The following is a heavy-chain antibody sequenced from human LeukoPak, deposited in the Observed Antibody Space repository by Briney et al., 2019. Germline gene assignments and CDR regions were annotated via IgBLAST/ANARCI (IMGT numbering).Heavy chain of an antibody. CDR1: GGSISSYY. Sequence: SETLSLTCTVSGGSISSYYWSWIRQPPGRGLEWIGYIYYSGSTNYNPSLKSRVTISVDTSKNQFSLKLSSVTAADTAVYYCARETAAGDFDYWGQGTLVTVSS. CDR3: ARETAAGDFDY. V-gene: IGHV4-59*01. CDR2: IYYSGST. J-gene: IGHJ4*02. D-gene: IGHD6-13*01.